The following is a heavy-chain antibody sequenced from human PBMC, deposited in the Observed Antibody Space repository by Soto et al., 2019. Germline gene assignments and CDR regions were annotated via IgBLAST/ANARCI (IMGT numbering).Heavy chain of an antibody. V-gene: IGHV4-4*07. CDR1: GGSISSYY. D-gene: IGHD1-26*01. J-gene: IGHJ4*02. CDR2: IYTSGST. Sequence: VTGGSISSYYWSWIRQPAGKGLEWIGRIYTSGSTNYNPSLKSRVTMSVDTSKNQFSLKLSSVTAADTAVYYCARVVRGGSYPYYFDYSCQGTLVSVFS. CDR3: ARVVRGGSYPYYFDY.